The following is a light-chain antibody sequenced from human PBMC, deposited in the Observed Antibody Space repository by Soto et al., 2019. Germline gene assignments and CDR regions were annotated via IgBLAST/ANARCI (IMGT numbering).Light chain of an antibody. V-gene: IGKV3-15*01. J-gene: IGKJ1*01. CDR1: QSVSSN. CDR2: GAF. Sequence: EIVMTQSPVTLSVSPGERVTLSCRDSQSVSSNLAWYQQKPGQAPSLLIYGAFTRATGIPARFSGTGSGTAFTLTISSLQSEDFALYYCQQYNDWPLTFGQGTKVDI. CDR3: QQYNDWPLT.